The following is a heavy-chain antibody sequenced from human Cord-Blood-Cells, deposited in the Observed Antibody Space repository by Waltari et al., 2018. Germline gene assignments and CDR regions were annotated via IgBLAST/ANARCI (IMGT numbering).Heavy chain of an antibody. CDR1: GYTLTELD. J-gene: IGHJ3*02. Sequence: QVQLVQSGAEVKKPGASVKVSCTVSGYTLTELDMHWVRQAPGKGLEWMGGFDPEDGETIYAQKFQGRVTMTEDTSTDTAYMELSSLRSEDTAVYYCATVGYCTNGVCYIDDAFDIWGQGTMVTVSS. D-gene: IGHD2-8*01. V-gene: IGHV1-24*01. CDR3: ATVGYCTNGVCYIDDAFDI. CDR2: FDPEDGET.